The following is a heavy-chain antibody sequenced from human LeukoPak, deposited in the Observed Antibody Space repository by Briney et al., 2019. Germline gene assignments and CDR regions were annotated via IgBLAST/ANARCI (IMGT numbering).Heavy chain of an antibody. CDR2: ISHDGSNS. CDR3: ARGGPTTVTTFLNY. D-gene: IGHD4-17*01. CDR1: GFILSGYG. V-gene: IGHV3-33*05. Sequence: GGSLRLSCTASGFILSGYGMHWVRQAPGKGLEWVAVISHDGSNSYYANSVKGRFTISRDNSMSTLFLQMNSLRAEDTAVYYCARGGPTTVTTFLNYWGQGTLVTVSS. J-gene: IGHJ4*02.